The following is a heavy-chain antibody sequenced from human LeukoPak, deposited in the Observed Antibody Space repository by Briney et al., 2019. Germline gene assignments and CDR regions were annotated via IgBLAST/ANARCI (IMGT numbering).Heavy chain of an antibody. D-gene: IGHD3-22*01. CDR1: GFTFSSYF. Sequence: GGSLRLSCAASGFTFSSYFMSWVRQAPGKGLEWVSSISGSGGKTYYTDSVKGRFTISRDNSKNMLYLQMNSLRAEDTAVYYCARVYDSSGYYPYYFDYWGQGTLVTVSS. V-gene: IGHV3-23*01. CDR2: ISGSGGKT. CDR3: ARVYDSSGYYPYYFDY. J-gene: IGHJ4*02.